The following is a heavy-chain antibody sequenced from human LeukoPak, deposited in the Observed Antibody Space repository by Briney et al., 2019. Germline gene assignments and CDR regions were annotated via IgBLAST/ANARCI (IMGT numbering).Heavy chain of an antibody. CDR1: GFTFSSFS. V-gene: IGHV3-30*18. Sequence: GGSLRLSCAASGFTFSSFSMHWVRQAPGKGLEWVAVISYDGSNKYYADSVKGRFTISRDNSKNTLYLQMNSLRTEDTAVYYCAKGRVGANGYYYYGMDVWGQGTTVSVSS. J-gene: IGHJ6*02. D-gene: IGHD1-26*01. CDR2: ISYDGSNK. CDR3: AKGRVGANGYYYYGMDV.